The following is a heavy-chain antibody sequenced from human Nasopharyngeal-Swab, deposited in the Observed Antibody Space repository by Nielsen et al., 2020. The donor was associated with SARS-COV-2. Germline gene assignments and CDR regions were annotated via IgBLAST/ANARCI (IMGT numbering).Heavy chain of an antibody. D-gene: IGHD5-18*01. CDR1: GYTFFHSF. CDR3: ARLVRGYSFYYMDV. CDR2: IYPGDSET. V-gene: IGHV5-51*01. Sequence: GGSLRLSCGGSGYTFFHSFLSFFLPPHGKGLEWMCMIYPGDSETRYSPSFQGQVTISADKSSNTAYLQWSSLRASDTATYYCARLVRGYSFYYMDVWGKGTTVTVSS. J-gene: IGHJ6*03.